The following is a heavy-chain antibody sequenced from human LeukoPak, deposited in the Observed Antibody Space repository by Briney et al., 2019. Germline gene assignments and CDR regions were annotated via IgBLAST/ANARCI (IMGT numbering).Heavy chain of an antibody. CDR1: GFTFGDYG. V-gene: IGHV3-49*04. Sequence: EPGGSLRLSCTASGFTFGDYGVNWVRQAPGKGLEWVGFIRSEAYGGTTEYAASVKGRFTISRDDSKSIAYLHMNSLRVEDTAVYYCAKDIYDYNGYAEFVYWGQGTLVTVSS. D-gene: IGHD3-16*01. CDR2: IRSEAYGGTT. J-gene: IGHJ4*02. CDR3: AKDIYDYNGYAEFVY.